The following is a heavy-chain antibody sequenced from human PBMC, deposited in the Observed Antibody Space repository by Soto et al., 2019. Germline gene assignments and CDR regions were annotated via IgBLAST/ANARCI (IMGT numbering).Heavy chain of an antibody. CDR3: ARRGDYDNWFDP. D-gene: IGHD4-17*01. J-gene: IGHJ5*02. Sequence: SVKVSCKASGGTFSSYASSWVRQAPGQGLEWMGGIIPIFGTANYAQKFQGRVTITADESTSTAYMELSSLRSEDTAVYYCARRGDYDNWFDPWGQGTLVTVSS. CDR1: GGTFSSYA. V-gene: IGHV1-69*13. CDR2: IIPIFGTA.